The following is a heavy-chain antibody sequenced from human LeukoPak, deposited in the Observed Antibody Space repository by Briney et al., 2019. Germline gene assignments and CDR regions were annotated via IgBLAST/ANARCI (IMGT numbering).Heavy chain of an antibody. CDR1: GFTFSSYA. J-gene: IGHJ4*02. CDR3: ARDGQDYGDYFWYFDY. V-gene: IGHV3-30*04. Sequence: PGGSLRLSCAASGFTFSSYAMHWVRQAPGKGLEWVAVISYDGSNKYYADSVKGRFTISRDNSKNTLYLQMNSLRAEDTAVYYCARDGQDYGDYFWYFDYWGQGTLVTASS. D-gene: IGHD4-17*01. CDR2: ISYDGSNK.